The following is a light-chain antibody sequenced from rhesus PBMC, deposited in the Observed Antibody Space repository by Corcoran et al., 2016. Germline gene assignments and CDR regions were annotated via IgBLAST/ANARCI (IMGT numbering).Light chain of an antibody. Sequence: DIQMTQSPSSLSASVGDRVTITCRASQGINRYLSWYQQKQRKAPKLLIYYAKRLESGVPSRLRGSGVGTEFTLIISSLQPEDFATYYCQQYNSLPLTFGGGTKVDIK. CDR3: QQYNSLPLT. CDR1: QGINRY. J-gene: IGKJ4*01. CDR2: YAK. V-gene: IGKV1-32*01.